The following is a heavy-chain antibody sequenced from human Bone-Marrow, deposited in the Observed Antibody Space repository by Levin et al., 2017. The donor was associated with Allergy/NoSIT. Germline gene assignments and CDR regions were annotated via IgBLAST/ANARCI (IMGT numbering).Heavy chain of an antibody. CDR3: AKDEYSSGWYRRVHGMDV. Sequence: PGGSLRLSCAASGFTFSSYAMSWVRQAPGKGLEWVSAISGSGGSTYYADSVKGRFTISRDNSKNTLYLQMNSLRAEDTAVYYCAKDEYSSGWYRRVHGMDVWGQGTTVTVSS. CDR1: GFTFSSYA. V-gene: IGHV3-23*01. J-gene: IGHJ6*02. D-gene: IGHD6-19*01. CDR2: ISGSGGST.